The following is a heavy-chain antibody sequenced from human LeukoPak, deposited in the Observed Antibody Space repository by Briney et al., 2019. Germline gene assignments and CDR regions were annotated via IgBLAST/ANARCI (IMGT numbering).Heavy chain of an antibody. J-gene: IGHJ4*02. CDR3: ARLSDTPAYYYSSGYYHIRY. D-gene: IGHD3-22*01. CDR1: GYTFTAYD. CDR2: MNPDTGNT. Sequence: ASVKDSCKASGYTFTAYDINWVRQGAGRGLEWIGWMNPDTGNTGYAHKFQGRVTMTRDTSKSTAYLELSSLRSEDTAVYYCARLSDTPAYYYSSGYYHIRYWGQGTLLTVSS. V-gene: IGHV1-8*01.